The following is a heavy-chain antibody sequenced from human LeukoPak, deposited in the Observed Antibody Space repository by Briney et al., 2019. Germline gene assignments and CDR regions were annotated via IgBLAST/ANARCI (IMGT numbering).Heavy chain of an antibody. V-gene: IGHV4-39*01. CDR2: IYYSGST. CDR3: ARSGDYVLWGYYYYGMDV. J-gene: IGHJ6*02. D-gene: IGHD4-17*01. CDR1: GGSISSSSYY. Sequence: SETLSLTCTVSGGSISSSSYYWGWIRQPPGKGLEWIGSIYYSGSTYYNPSLKSRVTISVDTSKNQFSLKLSSVTAADTAVYYCARSGDYVLWGYYYYGMDVWGQGTTVTVSS.